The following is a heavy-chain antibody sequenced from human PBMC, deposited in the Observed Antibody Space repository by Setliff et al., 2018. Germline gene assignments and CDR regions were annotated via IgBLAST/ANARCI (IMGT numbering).Heavy chain of an antibody. CDR3: ARHVGIRGRGYNYYYYYMDV. Sequence: SETLSLTCTVSGGSLRGNAIFWGWIRQPPGKGLEWIGSIYYTGYPYYNPSLKSRVTMSVDTSRNQFSLKLSSVTAADTALYYCARHVGIRGRGYNYYYYYMDVWGKGTTVTVSS. J-gene: IGHJ6*03. V-gene: IGHV4-39*01. D-gene: IGHD3-10*01. CDR1: GGSLRGNAIF. CDR2: IYYTGYP.